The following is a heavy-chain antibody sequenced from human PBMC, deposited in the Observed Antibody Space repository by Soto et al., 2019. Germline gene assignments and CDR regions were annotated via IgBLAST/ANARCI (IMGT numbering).Heavy chain of an antibody. V-gene: IGHV3-23*01. Sequence: HPGGSLRLSCAATGFTFSSYAMSWVRQAPGKGLEWVSVISGSGGGTYYADSVKGRFTISRDKSKNTLYLQMNSLRVEDTAVFYCAKTAADRPNLYLDSWGKGTLVTVSS. CDR3: AKTAADRPNLYLDS. J-gene: IGHJ4*02. CDR1: GFTFSSYA. D-gene: IGHD6-6*01. CDR2: ISGSGGGT.